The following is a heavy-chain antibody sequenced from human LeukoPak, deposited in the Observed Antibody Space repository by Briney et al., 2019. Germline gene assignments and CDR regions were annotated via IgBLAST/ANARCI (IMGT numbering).Heavy chain of an antibody. D-gene: IGHD5-18*01. CDR3: ARAFDTPMAESSHY. CDR1: GFTFSSYS. J-gene: IGHJ4*02. CDR2: ISSSSRDI. Sequence: GGSLRLSCVASGFTFSSYSMNWVRQAPGKGLEWVSSISSSSRDINYADSVRGRFTISRDDAKNSLYLQMNGLRAEDTAVYYCARAFDTPMAESSHYWGQGTLVTVSS. V-gene: IGHV3-21*01.